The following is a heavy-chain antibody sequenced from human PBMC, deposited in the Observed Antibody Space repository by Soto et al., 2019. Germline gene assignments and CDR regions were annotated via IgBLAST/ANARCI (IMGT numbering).Heavy chain of an antibody. CDR1: GGSISSSSYY. D-gene: IGHD3-10*01. Sequence: QLQLQESGPGLIKPSETLSLTCIVSGGSISSSSYYWGWIRQPPGKGLEWMGSVYHSGNTHNNPSLKSRATVSVDLSKNQFSLKLTSVAAADTAVYYCWRHAPMGVRGFGLDVWGQGTTVTVSS. CDR3: WRHAPMGVRGFGLDV. J-gene: IGHJ6*02. V-gene: IGHV4-39*01. CDR2: VYHSGNT.